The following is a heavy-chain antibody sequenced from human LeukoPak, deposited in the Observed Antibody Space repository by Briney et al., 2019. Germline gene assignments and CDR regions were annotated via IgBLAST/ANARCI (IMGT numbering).Heavy chain of an antibody. Sequence: SETLSLTCTVSGGSISSYYWSWIRQPPGKGLEWIGYIYYSGSTNYNPSLKSRVTISVDTSKNQFSLKLSSVTAADTAVYYCARVDSSGFGDYYYYYMDVWGKGTTVTVSS. CDR3: ARVDSSGFGDYYYYYMDV. D-gene: IGHD3-22*01. V-gene: IGHV4-59*12. J-gene: IGHJ6*03. CDR1: GGSISSYY. CDR2: IYYSGST.